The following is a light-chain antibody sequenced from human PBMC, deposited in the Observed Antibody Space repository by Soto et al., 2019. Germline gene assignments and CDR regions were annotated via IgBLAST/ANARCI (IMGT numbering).Light chain of an antibody. Sequence: QSALTQPASVSGSPGQSITISCTGTSSDVGSHNLVSWYQQYPGKAPKLIIFEASKRPSGVSNRFSGSKSGSTASLTISGLQAEDEADYYCRSNAAGRSYVFGTGTKVTVL. CDR1: SSDVGSHNL. V-gene: IGLV2-23*01. CDR2: EAS. J-gene: IGLJ1*01. CDR3: RSNAAGRSYV.